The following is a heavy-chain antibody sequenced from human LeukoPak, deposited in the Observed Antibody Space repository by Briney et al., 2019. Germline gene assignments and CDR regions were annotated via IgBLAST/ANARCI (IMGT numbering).Heavy chain of an antibody. Sequence: GGSLRLSCVASGFSFSTYDMNWVRQAPGKGLEWVSYLSSTGGTRYYANSVKGRFTNSRDDAKNSLYLQISSLRAEDTAVYYCARAARPKLRFLDFDYWGQGTLLTVSS. D-gene: IGHD3-3*01. CDR3: ARAARPKLRFLDFDY. CDR2: LSSTGGTR. J-gene: IGHJ4*02. CDR1: GFSFSTYD. V-gene: IGHV3-48*01.